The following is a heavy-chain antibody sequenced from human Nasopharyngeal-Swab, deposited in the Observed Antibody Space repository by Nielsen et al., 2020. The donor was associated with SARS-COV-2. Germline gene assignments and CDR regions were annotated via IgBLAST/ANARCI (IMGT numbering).Heavy chain of an antibody. V-gene: IGHV4-39*07. CDR2: MYYSGST. Sequence: SETLSLTCLVSGGSISSSDYYWGWIRQPPGKGLEWIGTMYYSGSTYYTPSLKSRVTISVDTSKNQFSLKLSSVTAADTAVYYCARSLRITIFGVVIISRWFDPWGQGTLVTVSS. CDR3: ARSLRITIFGVVIISRWFDP. CDR1: GGSISSSDYY. D-gene: IGHD3-3*01. J-gene: IGHJ5*02.